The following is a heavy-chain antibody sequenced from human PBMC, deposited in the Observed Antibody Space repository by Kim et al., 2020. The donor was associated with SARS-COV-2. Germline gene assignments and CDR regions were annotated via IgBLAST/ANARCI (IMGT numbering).Heavy chain of an antibody. V-gene: IGHV3-30*03. D-gene: IGHD3-10*01. J-gene: IGHJ4*02. CDR2: ISYDGSNK. CDR3: ALDPYYYGSGSPPLSGG. CDR1: GFTFSSYG. Sequence: GGSLRLSCAASGFTFSSYGMHWVRQAPGKGLEWVAVISYDGSNKYYADSVKGRFTISRDNSKNTLYMQMNSLRAEDTAVYYCALDPYYYGSGSPPLSGGWGQGTLVTVSS.